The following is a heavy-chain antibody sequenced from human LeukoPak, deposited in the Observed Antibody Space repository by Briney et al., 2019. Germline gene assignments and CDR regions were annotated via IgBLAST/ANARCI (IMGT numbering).Heavy chain of an antibody. CDR1: GFTFSLYA. Sequence: GGSLRLSCAASGFTFSLYAMSWVRQAPGKGLEWDSAISGSGGSTYYADSAKGRFTISRDNAKNTLYLQMNSLRADDTAVYYCAKGSGGGYSYAYFDYWGQGTLVTVSS. J-gene: IGHJ4*02. D-gene: IGHD5-18*01. V-gene: IGHV3-23*01. CDR3: AKGSGGGYSYAYFDY. CDR2: ISGSGGST.